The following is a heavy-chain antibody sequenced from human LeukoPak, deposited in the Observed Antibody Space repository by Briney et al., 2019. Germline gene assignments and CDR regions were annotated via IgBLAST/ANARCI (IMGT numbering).Heavy chain of an antibody. CDR3: AKDMDYGDYSHTVDY. J-gene: IGHJ4*02. D-gene: IGHD4-17*01. CDR1: GLTFSSYA. V-gene: IGHV3-23*01. CDR2: ISGSGGST. Sequence: GGSLRLSCAASGLTFSSYAMSWVRQAPGKGLEWVSAISGSGGSTYYADSVKGRSTISRDNSKNTLYLQMNSLRAEDTAVYYCAKDMDYGDYSHTVDYWGQGTLVTVSS.